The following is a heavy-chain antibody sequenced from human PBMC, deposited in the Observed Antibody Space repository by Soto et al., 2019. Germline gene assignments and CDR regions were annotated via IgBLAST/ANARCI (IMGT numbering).Heavy chain of an antibody. D-gene: IGHD4-17*01. Sequence: QLQLQESGPGLVKPSETLSLTCTVSGGYISSSSYYWGWIRQPPGKGLEWIGSIYYSGSTYYNPSLKSRVTISVDTSKNQFSLKLSSVTAADTAVYYCARRRTVTYLYYFDYWGQGTLVTVSS. CDR3: ARRRTVTYLYYFDY. J-gene: IGHJ4*02. V-gene: IGHV4-39*01. CDR1: GGYISSSSYY. CDR2: IYYSGST.